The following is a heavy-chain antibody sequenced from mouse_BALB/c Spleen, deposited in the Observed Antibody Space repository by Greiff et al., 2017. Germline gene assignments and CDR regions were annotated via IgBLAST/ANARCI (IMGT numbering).Heavy chain of an antibody. CDR2: IYWDDDK. J-gene: IGHJ2*01. D-gene: IGHD2-3*01. V-gene: IGHV8-12*01. Sequence: QVTLKVSGPGILQPSQTLSLTCSFSGFSLSTSGMGVSWIRQPSGKGLEWLAHIYWDDDKRYNPSLKSRLTISKDTSRNQVFLKITSVDTADTATYYCARRGERDDDYFDYWGQGTTLTVSS. CDR1: GFSLSTSGMG. CDR3: ARRGERDDDYFDY.